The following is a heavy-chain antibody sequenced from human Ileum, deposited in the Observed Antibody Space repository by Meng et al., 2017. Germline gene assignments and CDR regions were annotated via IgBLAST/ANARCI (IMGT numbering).Heavy chain of an antibody. Sequence: GRVVELGGGWVQPGRSLRLPCAASGFTVSRFWMTWARQAPGKGLEWVAYINQDGSDKYYVDSVRGRFTISRDNAKNSLYLQLNSLRGDDTAMYYCASDLRGATAHWGQGALVTVSS. CDR1: GFTVSRFW. CDR2: INQDGSDK. D-gene: IGHD1-26*01. J-gene: IGHJ4*02. V-gene: IGHV3-7*01. CDR3: ASDLRGATAH.